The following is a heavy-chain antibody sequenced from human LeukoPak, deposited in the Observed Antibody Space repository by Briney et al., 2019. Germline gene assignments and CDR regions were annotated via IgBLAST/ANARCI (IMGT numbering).Heavy chain of an antibody. CDR1: GGSISSSSYY. J-gene: IGHJ4*02. CDR3: ARPRGYDTPIVY. CDR2: IYYSGST. D-gene: IGHD3-22*01. Sequence: KPSQTLSLTCTVSGGSISSSSYYWGWIRQPPGKGLEWIGSIYYSGSTYYNPSLKSRVTISVDTSKNQFSLKLSSVTAADTAVYYCARPRGYDTPIVYWGQGTLVTVSS. V-gene: IGHV4-39*01.